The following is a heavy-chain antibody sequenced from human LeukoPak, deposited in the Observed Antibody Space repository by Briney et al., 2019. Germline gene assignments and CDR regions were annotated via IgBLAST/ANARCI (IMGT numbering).Heavy chain of an antibody. J-gene: IGHJ4*02. Sequence: SETLFLTCTVSGGSISSSYWIWIRQPPGKGLEWVGYIYSSGTTKYNPSLKSRATISLDTSKSQLSLSLTSVTAADTAVYYCARRVPGPQLGDYVTYYFDHWGQGTLVTVSS. CDR3: ARRVPGPQLGDYVTYYFDH. CDR1: GGSISSSY. V-gene: IGHV4-4*08. CDR2: IYSSGTT. D-gene: IGHD3-10*02.